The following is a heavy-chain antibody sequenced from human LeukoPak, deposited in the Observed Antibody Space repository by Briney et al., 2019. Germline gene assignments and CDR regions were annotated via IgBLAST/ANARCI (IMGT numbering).Heavy chain of an antibody. V-gene: IGHV4-59*01. CDR2: IYNSGST. J-gene: IGHJ4*02. CDR3: ARDRELGY. CDR1: GDSISIYY. D-gene: IGHD3-10*01. Sequence: PSETLSLTCSVSGDSISIYYWSWIRQPPGKGLEWIGYIYNSGSTNYNPSFKSRVTISVDMSKNQFSLKLTSVTAADTAVYYCARDRELGYWGQGTLVTVSS.